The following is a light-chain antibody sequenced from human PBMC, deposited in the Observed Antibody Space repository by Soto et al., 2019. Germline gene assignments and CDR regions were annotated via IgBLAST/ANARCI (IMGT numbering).Light chain of an antibody. CDR1: SSDVGGYKY. CDR3: SSYRDSDTLV. V-gene: IGLV2-14*01. Sequence: QSVLTQPASVSGSPGQSITISCSGTSSDVGGYKYVSWYQQHPGKAPKLMIYEVSNRPSGVSNRFSGFKSGNTASLNISGLQADDEADYSCSSYRDSDTLVFGGGTKLTVL. CDR2: EVS. J-gene: IGLJ2*01.